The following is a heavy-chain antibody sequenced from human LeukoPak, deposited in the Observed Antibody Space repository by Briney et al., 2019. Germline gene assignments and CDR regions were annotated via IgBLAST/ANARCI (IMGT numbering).Heavy chain of an antibody. CDR2: ISDSSSTI. Sequence: GGSLRLSCAASGFTFSSYGMNWVRQTPGKGLEWVSYISDSSSTIYYADSVKGRLTISRDNAKNSLYLQMNSLRAEDTAVYYCARWGATGYGDYWGQGTLVTVSS. V-gene: IGHV3-48*03. CDR3: ARWGATGYGDY. D-gene: IGHD3-9*01. CDR1: GFTFSSYG. J-gene: IGHJ4*02.